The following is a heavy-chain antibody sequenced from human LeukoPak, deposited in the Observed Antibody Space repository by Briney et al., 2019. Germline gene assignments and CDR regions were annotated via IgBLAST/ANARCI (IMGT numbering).Heavy chain of an antibody. CDR2: MNPNSGNT. J-gene: IGHJ4*02. Sequence: ASVKVSCKASGYTFTSYDINWVRQATGQGLEWMGWMNPNSGNTGYAQKFQGRVTITADKSTSTAYMELSSLRSEDTAVYYCARDPPGGIVGAYFDYWGQGTLVTFSS. CDR3: ARDPPGGIVGAYFDY. D-gene: IGHD1-26*01. V-gene: IGHV1-8*03. CDR1: GYTFTSYD.